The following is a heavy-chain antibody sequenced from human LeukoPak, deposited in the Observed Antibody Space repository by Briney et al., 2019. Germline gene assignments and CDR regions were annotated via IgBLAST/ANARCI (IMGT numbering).Heavy chain of an antibody. Sequence: PGGSLRLSCAASGFTFSAYSMNWVRQAPGKGLEWVSYISSSSSTIYYADSVKGRFTISRGNAKNSLYLQMNSLRAEDTAVYYCAREMAYTCDYWGQGTLVTVSS. CDR2: ISSSSSTI. V-gene: IGHV3-48*01. CDR1: GFTFSAYS. J-gene: IGHJ4*02. CDR3: AREMAYTCDY. D-gene: IGHD2-2*02.